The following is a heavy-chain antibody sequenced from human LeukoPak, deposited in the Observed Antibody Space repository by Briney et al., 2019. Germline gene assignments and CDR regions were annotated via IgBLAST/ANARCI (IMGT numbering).Heavy chain of an antibody. D-gene: IGHD1-26*01. CDR3: ARDAEGGTYRY. Sequence: GESLKISCVASGFTFSSYGMHWVRQAPGKGLEWVAVISYDGGNKNYADSLKGRFSISRENSKNTLYLQMNSLRAEDTAVYYCARDAEGGTYRYWGQGTLVTVSS. V-gene: IGHV3-30*03. CDR1: GFTFSSYG. CDR2: ISYDGGNK. J-gene: IGHJ4*02.